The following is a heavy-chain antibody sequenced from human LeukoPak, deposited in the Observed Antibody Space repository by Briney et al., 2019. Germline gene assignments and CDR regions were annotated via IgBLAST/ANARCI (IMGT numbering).Heavy chain of an antibody. D-gene: IGHD2-2*01. CDR3: ARQGAITYAYFDY. Sequence: PSETLSLTCTVSGGSLTGYFWSWIRQPPGKELEWIGYVLYSGSTRYNPSLKSRVTTSVDTSKNQFSLRLTSVTAADTAVYYCARQGAITYAYFDYWSQGTLVTVSS. CDR1: GGSLTGYF. CDR2: VLYSGST. V-gene: IGHV4-59*08. J-gene: IGHJ4*02.